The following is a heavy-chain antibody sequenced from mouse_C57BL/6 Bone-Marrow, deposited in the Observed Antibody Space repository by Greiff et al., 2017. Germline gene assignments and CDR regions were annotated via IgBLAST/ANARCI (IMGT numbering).Heavy chain of an antibody. CDR3: ARSYDCYYVGDFDY. CDR1: GYTFTSYW. Sequence: QVQLQQPGAELVKPGASVKLSCKASGYTFTSYWMHWVKQRPGQGLEWIGMIHPNSGSTNYNEKFKSKATLTVDKSSSTAYMQLSSLTSEDAAVYYCARSYDCYYVGDFDYWGQGTTLTVSS. V-gene: IGHV1-64*01. CDR2: IHPNSGST. J-gene: IGHJ2*01. D-gene: IGHD2-3*01.